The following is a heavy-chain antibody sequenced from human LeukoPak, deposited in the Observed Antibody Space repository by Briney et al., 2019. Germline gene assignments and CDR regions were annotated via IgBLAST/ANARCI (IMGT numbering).Heavy chain of an antibody. J-gene: IGHJ4*02. Sequence: TGGSLRLSCAASGFTFSDYYMSWIRQAPGKGLEWVSYISSSGNTIYYADSVKGRFTISRDNAKNSLYLQINSLRAEDTAVYYCAREGFFMVRGVIIRKGYFDYWGQGTLVTVSS. V-gene: IGHV3-11*04. D-gene: IGHD3-10*01. CDR2: ISSSGNTI. CDR1: GFTFSDYY. CDR3: AREGFFMVRGVIIRKGYFDY.